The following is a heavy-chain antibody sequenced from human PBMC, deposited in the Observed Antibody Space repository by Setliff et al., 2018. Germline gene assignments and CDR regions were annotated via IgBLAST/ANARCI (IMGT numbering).Heavy chain of an antibody. CDR2: IYYSGSP. CDR1: GGSISSHY. V-gene: IGHV4-59*08. D-gene: IGHD4-17*01. CDR3: AKVYRDYGNSVDAFDV. Sequence: SETLSLTCTVSGGSISSHYWSWVRQPPGKGLEWIGYIYYSGSPNYNPSLKSRVTISLDTSKNQFSLKLSSVTAADTAVYFCAKVYRDYGNSVDAFDVWGKGTMVTVSS. J-gene: IGHJ3*01.